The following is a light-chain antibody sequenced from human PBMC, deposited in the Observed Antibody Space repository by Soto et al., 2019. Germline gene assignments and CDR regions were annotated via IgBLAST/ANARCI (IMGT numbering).Light chain of an antibody. Sequence: EIVLTQSPATLSLSPGERATLSCRASRSISSCLAWYQQKPGQAPRLLIYDTFNRATGIPARFSGSGSGTDFTLTISGLEPEDFAVYDCQQRANWPQLTFGGGTKVEI. J-gene: IGKJ4*01. CDR1: RSISSC. V-gene: IGKV3-11*01. CDR3: QQRANWPQLT. CDR2: DTF.